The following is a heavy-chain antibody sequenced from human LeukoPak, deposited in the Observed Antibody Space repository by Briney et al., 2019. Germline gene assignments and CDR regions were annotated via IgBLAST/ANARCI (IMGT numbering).Heavy chain of an antibody. CDR3: ARGLFSRRLGGLAARPDYYYMDV. CDR1: GYTFTSYD. V-gene: IGHV1-8*03. Sequence: GASVKVSCKASGYTFTSYDINWVRQATGQGLEWMGWMNPNSGNTGYAQKFQGRVTTTRNTSISTAYMELSSLRSEDTAVYYCARGLFSRRLGGLAARPDYYYMDVWGKGTTVTVSS. CDR2: MNPNSGNT. D-gene: IGHD6-6*01. J-gene: IGHJ6*03.